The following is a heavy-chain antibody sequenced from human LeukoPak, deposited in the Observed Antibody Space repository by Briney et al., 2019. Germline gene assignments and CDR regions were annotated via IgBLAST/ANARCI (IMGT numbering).Heavy chain of an antibody. V-gene: IGHV3-23*01. Sequence: HTGGSLRLSCAASGFTFSNAWMSWVRQAPGKGLEWVSAISGSGGSTYYADSVKGRFTISRDNSRSTVDLQMNSLRVEDTGIYYCARDEIPSGTWGQGTMVIVSS. J-gene: IGHJ3*01. CDR3: ARDEIPSGT. CDR2: ISGSGGST. CDR1: GFTFSNAW. D-gene: IGHD6-25*01.